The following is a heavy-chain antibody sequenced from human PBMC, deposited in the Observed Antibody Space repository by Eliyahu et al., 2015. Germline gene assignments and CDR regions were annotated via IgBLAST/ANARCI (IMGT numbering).Heavy chain of an antibody. V-gene: IGHV4-4*07. J-gene: IGHJ6*02. Sequence: QVQLQESGPSRVKPSETLSLNCHVSNDSMTNFYWSWVRQPAGKGLEWLGRIAARGQPDYNPSLTSRLSMSIDTSTNHFSLKLNSVTAADSAIYFCAREGAGDIYNYFHALDVWGQGAAVTVSS. D-gene: IGHD5-24*01. CDR2: IAARGQP. CDR3: AREGAGDIYNYFHALDV. CDR1: NDSMTNFY.